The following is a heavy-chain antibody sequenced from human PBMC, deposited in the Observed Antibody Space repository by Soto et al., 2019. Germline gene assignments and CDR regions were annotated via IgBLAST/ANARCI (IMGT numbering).Heavy chain of an antibody. J-gene: IGHJ4*02. CDR1: GRSLSGDY. CDR3: ARNGYYAIDY. V-gene: IGHV4-34*01. CDR2: INGNGNT. D-gene: IGHD2-8*01. Sequence: SETLSLTCGVHGRSLSGDYRSWIRRPPGKGLEWIGEINGNGNTNYNPSLKSQVTISADTSKSQFSLKVSSVTAADTAIYYCARNGYYAIDYWGQGILVTVSS.